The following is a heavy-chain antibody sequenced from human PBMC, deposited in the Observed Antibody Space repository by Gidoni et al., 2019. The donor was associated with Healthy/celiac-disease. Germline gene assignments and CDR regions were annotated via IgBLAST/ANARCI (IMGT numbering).Heavy chain of an antibody. D-gene: IGHD1-26*01. V-gene: IGHV1-58*02. CDR1: GFTFTTSA. CDR3: AAEGSGGWFDP. J-gene: IGHJ5*02. CDR2: IVGGSGNT. Sequence: QMQLVQAGPEVKKPGTSVKVSCKASGFTFTTSAMQWVRQARGQRLGWIGWIVGGSGNTNYAQKFQERVTITRDMSTSTAYMELSSLRSDDTAVYYCAAEGSGGWFDPWGQGTLVTVSS.